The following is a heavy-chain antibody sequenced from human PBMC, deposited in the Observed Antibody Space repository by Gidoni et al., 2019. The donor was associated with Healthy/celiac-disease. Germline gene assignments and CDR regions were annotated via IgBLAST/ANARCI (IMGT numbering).Heavy chain of an antibody. CDR2: ISSSSRYR. CDR3: ARDSYDMLTGYSVYGRDV. CDR1: GFTFSSYS. Sequence: EVQLVESGGGLVKPGWSLRLSCAASGFTFSSYSMNWVRQAPVKGLECVSSISSSSRYRYYADSVKGGFTISRDNAKNSLYLQMNSRRAEHTAVYYCARDSYDMLTGYSVYGRDVWGQGTTVTVSS. V-gene: IGHV3-21*01. J-gene: IGHJ6*02. D-gene: IGHD3-9*01.